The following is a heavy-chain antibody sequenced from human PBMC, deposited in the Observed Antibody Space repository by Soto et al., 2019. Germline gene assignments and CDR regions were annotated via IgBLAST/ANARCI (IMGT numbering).Heavy chain of an antibody. CDR2: IDPGNGNT. CDR3: ARGGSDLYFDR. J-gene: IGHJ2*01. Sequence: QVQLVQSGAEVKKPGASVKVSCKASGYAFNKWAIHWVRQAPGQGLEWMGWIDPGNGNTQYSQKFQGRVTITRDTSATTAYMELSSLRSEDTAMFYCARGGSDLYFDRWGRGTLVAVSS. V-gene: IGHV1-3*01. CDR1: GYAFNKWA. D-gene: IGHD3-3*01.